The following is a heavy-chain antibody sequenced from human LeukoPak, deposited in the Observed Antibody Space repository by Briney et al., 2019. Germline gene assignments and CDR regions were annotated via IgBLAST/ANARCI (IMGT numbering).Heavy chain of an antibody. CDR3: THSRCGGDCHGYNWFDP. CDR2: IRSKTDGGTT. D-gene: IGHD2-21*02. CDR1: GFTFSSYA. V-gene: IGHV3-15*01. Sequence: PGGSLRLSCAASGFTFSSYAMSWVRQAPGKGLEWVGRIRSKTDGGTTDYAAPVKGRFIISRDDSKNTLYLQMNSLETEDTAVYYCTHSRCGGDCHGYNWFDPWGQGTLVTVSS. J-gene: IGHJ5*02.